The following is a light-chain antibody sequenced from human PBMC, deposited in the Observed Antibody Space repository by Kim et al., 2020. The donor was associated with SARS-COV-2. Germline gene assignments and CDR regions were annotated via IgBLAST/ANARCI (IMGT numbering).Light chain of an antibody. Sequence: EIVLTQSPGTLPLSPGERATLSCRASQSVSNKHIGWYQQKPGQAPRLLIYGASSRATDIPDRFSGSGSGTDFTLTISRLEPEDFAVYYCHQYGSSPTFGQGTKVDIK. CDR2: GAS. CDR1: QSVSNKH. J-gene: IGKJ1*01. CDR3: HQYGSSPT. V-gene: IGKV3-20*01.